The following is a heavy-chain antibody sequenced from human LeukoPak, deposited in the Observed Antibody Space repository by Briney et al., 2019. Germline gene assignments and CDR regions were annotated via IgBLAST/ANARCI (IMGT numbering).Heavy chain of an antibody. CDR1: GGSISSSSYY. D-gene: IGHD3-22*01. J-gene: IGHJ3*02. CDR3: ARVHVNSGYYFGDAFDI. V-gene: IGHV4-39*07. Sequence: SETLSLTCTVSGGSISSSSYYWGWIRQPPGKGLEWIGSIYYSGSTYYNPSLKSRVTISVDTSKNQFSLKLSSVTAADTAIYYCARVHVNSGYYFGDAFDIWGQGTMVTVSS. CDR2: IYYSGST.